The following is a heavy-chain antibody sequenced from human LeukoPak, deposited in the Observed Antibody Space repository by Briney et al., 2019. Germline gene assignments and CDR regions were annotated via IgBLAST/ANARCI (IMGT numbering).Heavy chain of an antibody. V-gene: IGHV3-23*01. Sequence: GGSLRLSCAASGFTFSSYAMSWVRQAPGKGLEWVSGIVSSGGSTYYADSVKGRFTISGDNSKNTLYLQMNSLEVEDTAIYYCAKEGRKWELRGGVDYWGQGTLVTVSS. CDR1: GFTFSSYA. D-gene: IGHD1-26*01. CDR3: AKEGRKWELRGGVDY. J-gene: IGHJ4*02. CDR2: IVSSGGST.